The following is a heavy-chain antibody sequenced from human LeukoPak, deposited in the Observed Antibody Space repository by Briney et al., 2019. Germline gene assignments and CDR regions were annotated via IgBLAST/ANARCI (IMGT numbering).Heavy chain of an antibody. CDR2: ISSSSSHI. CDR3: ARGHTLLWFGAGGPDYYYYMDV. CDR1: GFTFSSYS. D-gene: IGHD3-10*01. Sequence: PGGSLRLSCAASGFTFSSYSMNWVRQAPGKGLEWVSSISSSSSHIYYADSVKGRFTISRDNAKNSLYLQMNSLRAEDTAVYYCARGHTLLWFGAGGPDYYYYMDVWGKGTTVTVSS. J-gene: IGHJ6*03. V-gene: IGHV3-21*01.